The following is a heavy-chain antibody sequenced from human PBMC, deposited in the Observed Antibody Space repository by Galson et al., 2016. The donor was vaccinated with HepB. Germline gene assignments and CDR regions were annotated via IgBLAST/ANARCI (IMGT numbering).Heavy chain of an antibody. J-gene: IGHJ6*04. D-gene: IGHD1-1*01. CDR3: VQGGTAPAV. CDR2: ISRSGDST. V-gene: IGHV3-23*01. CDR1: GFTFRNYG. Sequence: SLRLSCAASGFTFRNYGVTWVRQAPGKGLEVVSSISRSGDSTDYADSVKGRFTISRDNSKNTLSLQMNCLTADDTAIYYCVQGGTAPAVWGKGTTVTVSS.